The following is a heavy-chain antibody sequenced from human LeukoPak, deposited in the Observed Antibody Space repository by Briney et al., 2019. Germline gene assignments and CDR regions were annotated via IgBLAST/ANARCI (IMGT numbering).Heavy chain of an antibody. CDR2: ISYSGSA. CDR1: GGSISSSSYY. J-gene: IGHJ3*02. D-gene: IGHD1-1*01. Sequence: SETLSLTCTVSGGSISSSSYYWGWIRQPPGKGLEWIGSISYSGSAYYNPSLKSRVTISVDTSKNQFSLKLDSVTAADTAVYYCARDHSSSCWMDAFEIWGPGMKVIVSS. CDR3: ARDHSSSCWMDAFEI. V-gene: IGHV4-39*07.